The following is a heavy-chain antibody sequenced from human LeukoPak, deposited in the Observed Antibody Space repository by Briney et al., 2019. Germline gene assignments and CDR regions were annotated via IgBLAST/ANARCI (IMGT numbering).Heavy chain of an antibody. CDR1: RYTLTSYD. Sequence: SLSVSCKVSRYTLTSYDTNWGSQDTPQGLEWRGWMIPNSGNTGYTQKLQGRVTITRNTSTSTAYMELSSLRAADTAVYYCARGFHLVHVYYGGNREGYQFDYWGQGTLVTVSS. CDR3: ARGFHLVHVYYGGNREGYQFDY. D-gene: IGHD4-23*01. V-gene: IGHV1-8*01. J-gene: IGHJ4*02. CDR2: MIPNSGNT.